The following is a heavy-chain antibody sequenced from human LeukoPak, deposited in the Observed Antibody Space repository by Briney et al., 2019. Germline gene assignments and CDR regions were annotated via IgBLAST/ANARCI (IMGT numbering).Heavy chain of an antibody. Sequence: GGSLRLSCAASGFTFSNSGMSWVRQAPGKGLEWVSAISTDAGETHYADSVKGRFTISRDNAKNSLYLQMNSLGAEDTAFYYCASDRRSDSSGYAFDIWGQGTMVTVSS. J-gene: IGHJ3*02. V-gene: IGHV3-23*01. D-gene: IGHD3-22*01. CDR2: ISTDAGET. CDR3: ASDRRSDSSGYAFDI. CDR1: GFTFSNSG.